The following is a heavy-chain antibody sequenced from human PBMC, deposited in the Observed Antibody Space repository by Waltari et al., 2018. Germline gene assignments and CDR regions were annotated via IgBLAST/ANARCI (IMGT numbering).Heavy chain of an antibody. J-gene: IGHJ3*02. D-gene: IGHD4-17*01. CDR3: AKEPTVTPSDI. V-gene: IGHV3-9*01. Sequence: EVQLVESGGGLVQPGRSLRLSCAASGFTFDDYAMHWVRQAPGKGLEWVSGISWNRGSIGYADSVKGRFTISRDNAKNSLYLQMNSLRAEDTALYYCAKEPTVTPSDIWGQGTMVIVSS. CDR2: ISWNRGSI. CDR1: GFTFDDYA.